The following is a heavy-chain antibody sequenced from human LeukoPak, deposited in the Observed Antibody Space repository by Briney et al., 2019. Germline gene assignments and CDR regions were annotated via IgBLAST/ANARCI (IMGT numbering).Heavy chain of an antibody. V-gene: IGHV3-53*01. J-gene: IGHJ4*02. Sequence: GGSLRLSCAASGFTVSSNYMSWVRQAPGKGLEWVSVIYSGGSTYYADSVKGRFTISRDNSKNTLYLQMNSLRAEDTAIYYCARAAYSSNWYSMFYFDYWGLGTLVTVSS. D-gene: IGHD6-13*01. CDR2: IYSGGST. CDR3: ARAAYSSNWYSMFYFDY. CDR1: GFTVSSNY.